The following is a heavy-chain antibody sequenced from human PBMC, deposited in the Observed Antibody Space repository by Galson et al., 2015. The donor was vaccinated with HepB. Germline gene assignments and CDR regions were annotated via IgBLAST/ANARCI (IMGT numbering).Heavy chain of an antibody. CDR1: GFTFSSYA. CDR3: ARGRGYCSGGSCYPLYDSSGYLVD. CDR2: ISYDGSNK. V-gene: IGHV3-30-3*01. D-gene: IGHD2-15*01. J-gene: IGHJ4*02. Sequence: SLRLSCAASGFTFSSYAMHWVRQAPGKGLEWVAVISYDGSNKYYADSVKGRFTISRDNSKNTLYLQMNSLRAEDTAVYYCARGRGYCSGGSCYPLYDSSGYLVDWGQGTLVTVSS.